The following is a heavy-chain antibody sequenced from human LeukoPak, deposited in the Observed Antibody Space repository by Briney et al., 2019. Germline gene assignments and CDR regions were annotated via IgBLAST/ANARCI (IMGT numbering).Heavy chain of an antibody. CDR3: VRKIAAAGHFDY. Sequence: SETLSLTCTVSGYSISSGYYWGWIRQPPGKGLERIGSIYHSGSTYYNPSLKSRVTISVDTSKNQFSLKLSSVTALDTAVYYCVRKIAAAGHFDYWGQGTLVTVSS. J-gene: IGHJ4*02. CDR1: GYSISSGYY. D-gene: IGHD6-13*01. CDR2: IYHSGST. V-gene: IGHV4-38-2*02.